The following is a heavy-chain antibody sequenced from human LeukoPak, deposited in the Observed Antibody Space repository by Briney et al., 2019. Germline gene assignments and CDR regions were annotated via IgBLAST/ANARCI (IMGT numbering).Heavy chain of an antibody. CDR2: IYYSGST. CDR1: GGSISSSSYY. D-gene: IGHD5-18*01. J-gene: IGHJ5*02. Sequence: PSETLSLTCTVSGGSISSSSYYWGWIRQPPGKGLEWIGYIYYSGSTNYNPSLKSRVTISVDTSKNQFSLKLSSVTAADTAVYYCARLVDTAGGWFDPWGQGTLVTVSS. CDR3: ARLVDTAGGWFDP. V-gene: IGHV4-61*05.